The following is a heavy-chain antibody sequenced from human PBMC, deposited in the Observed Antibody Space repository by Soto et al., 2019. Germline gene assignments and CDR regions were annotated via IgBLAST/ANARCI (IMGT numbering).Heavy chain of an antibody. Sequence: SETLSLTCTVSGGSISSYYWSWIRQPPGKGQEWFGSTYYSGSTYYNPSLKSCVSISVDTSKNQFSLNLSSVTAADTAVYYCARAGDYYDSSGYGPLKYYFDYWGQGTLVTVSS. CDR1: GGSISSYY. V-gene: IGHV4-59*01. J-gene: IGHJ4*02. D-gene: IGHD3-22*01. CDR3: ARAGDYYDSSGYGPLKYYFDY. CDR2: TYYSGST.